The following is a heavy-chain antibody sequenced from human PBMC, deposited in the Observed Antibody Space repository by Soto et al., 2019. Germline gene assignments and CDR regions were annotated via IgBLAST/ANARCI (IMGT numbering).Heavy chain of an antibody. D-gene: IGHD3-10*01. Sequence: NPSETLSLTCAVYGGCFNAFYWSWIRKNPGKGLEGNGYIYYSGSTYYNPSLKSRVTISVDTSKNQFSLKLSSVTAADTAVYYCARVTMVRGLIKTTGDYYYYGMDVWGQGTTVPVSS. CDR2: IYYSGST. V-gene: IGHV4-31*11. CDR3: ARVTMVRGLIKTTGDYYYYGMDV. J-gene: IGHJ6*02. CDR1: GGCFNAFY.